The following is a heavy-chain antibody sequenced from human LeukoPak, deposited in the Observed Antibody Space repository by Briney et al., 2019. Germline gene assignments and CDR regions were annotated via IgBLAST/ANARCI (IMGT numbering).Heavy chain of an antibody. J-gene: IGHJ6*03. Sequence: GGSLRLSCAGSDFTVSDNYMSWVRQAPGKGLEWVSIIYSAGTTYYGGSVKGRFTTSRDNSKNTVYLQMSSLRAEDTAVYYCARDAIAVAGTNYYYYMDVWGKGTTVTVSS. CDR3: ARDAIAVAGTNYYYYMDV. CDR2: IYSAGTT. D-gene: IGHD6-19*01. V-gene: IGHV3-53*01. CDR1: DFTVSDNY.